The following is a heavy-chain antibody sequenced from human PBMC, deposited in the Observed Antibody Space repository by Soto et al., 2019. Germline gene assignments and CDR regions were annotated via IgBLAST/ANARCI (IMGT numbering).Heavy chain of an antibody. CDR3: AKDGVVVAASFDY. D-gene: IGHD2-15*01. Sequence: LRLSCAASGFTFSNYAMSWVRQAPGKGLEWVSAIIGSGDSTYYADSVKGRFTISRDNSKNTLYLQMNSLRAEDTAVYYCAKDGVVVAASFDYWGQGTLVTVSS. CDR1: GFTFSNYA. J-gene: IGHJ4*02. CDR2: IIGSGDST. V-gene: IGHV3-23*01.